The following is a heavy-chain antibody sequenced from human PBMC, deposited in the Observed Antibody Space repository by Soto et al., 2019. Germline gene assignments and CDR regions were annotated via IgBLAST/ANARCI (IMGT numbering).Heavy chain of an antibody. CDR2: IKAIAYGGTT. J-gene: IGHJ4*02. CDR1: NFTFHYAW. Sequence: GGSLRLSCAASNFTFHYAWMSWVRQAPGKGLEWVGRIKAIAYGGTTDYSAAVKGRFTISRDDSQNTLYLQVNSLRAEDTARYYCATDDTSGYFFQYWGQGTLVTVSS. D-gene: IGHD3-22*01. CDR3: ATDDTSGYFFQY. V-gene: IGHV3-15*01.